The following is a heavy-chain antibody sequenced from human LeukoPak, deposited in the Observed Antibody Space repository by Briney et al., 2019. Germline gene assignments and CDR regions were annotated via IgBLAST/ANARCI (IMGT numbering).Heavy chain of an antibody. CDR1: GFTFSSYV. V-gene: IGHV3-30*04. D-gene: IGHD3-22*01. J-gene: IGHJ3*02. CDR3: AKESTYYYDSSGYFGAFDI. CDR2: ISYDGSNE. Sequence: GRSLRLSCAASGFTFSSYVMHWVRQAPGKGLEWVAIISYDGSNEYYADSVKGRFTISRDNSKNTLYLQMNSLRAEDTAVYYCAKESTYYYDSSGYFGAFDIWGQGTMVTVSS.